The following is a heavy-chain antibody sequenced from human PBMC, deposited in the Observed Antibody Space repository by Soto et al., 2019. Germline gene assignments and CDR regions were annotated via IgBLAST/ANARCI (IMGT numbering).Heavy chain of an antibody. CDR2: ILPMLDIT. CDR1: GGTFSTYT. D-gene: IGHD6-13*01. Sequence: QVQLVQSGAEVKKPEPSVTVSCKASGGTFSTYTIICVRQAPGQGLEWMGRILPMLDITNSAQRFQGRVTITADKSTSTAYLELSSLRSEDTAVYYCTLGSWSAETFDIWGRGTMVTVSS. CDR3: TLGSWSAETFDI. J-gene: IGHJ3*02. V-gene: IGHV1-69*02.